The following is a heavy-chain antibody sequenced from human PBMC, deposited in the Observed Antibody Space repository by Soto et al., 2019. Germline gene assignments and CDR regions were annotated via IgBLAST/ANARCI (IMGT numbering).Heavy chain of an antibody. J-gene: IGHJ6*02. CDR3: ARDLAPIAARPSYYYYGMDV. Sequence: AASVKVSCKASGYTFTSYYMHWVRQAPGQGLEWMGIINPSGGSTSYAQKFQGRVTMTRDTSTSTVYMELSSLRSEDTAVYYCARDLAPIAARPSYYYYGMDVWGQGTTVTVSS. CDR1: GYTFTSYY. D-gene: IGHD6-6*01. V-gene: IGHV1-46*01. CDR2: INPSGGST.